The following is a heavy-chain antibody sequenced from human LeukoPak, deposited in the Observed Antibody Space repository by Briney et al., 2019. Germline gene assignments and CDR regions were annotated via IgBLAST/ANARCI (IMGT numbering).Heavy chain of an antibody. CDR3: ARNGVSSGYYDY. D-gene: IGHD3-22*01. J-gene: IGHJ4*02. CDR1: GYSISSGYY. CDR2: IYHSGST. V-gene: IGHV4-38-2*02. Sequence: SETLSLTCTVSGYSISSGYYWGWIRQPPGKGLGWIGSIYHSGSTYYNPSLKSRVTISVDTSKNQFSLKLSSVTAADTAVYYCARNGVSSGYYDYWGQGTLVTVSS.